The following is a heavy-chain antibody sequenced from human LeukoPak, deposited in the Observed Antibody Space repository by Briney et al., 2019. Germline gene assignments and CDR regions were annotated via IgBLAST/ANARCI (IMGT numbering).Heavy chain of an antibody. V-gene: IGHV1-2*02. CDR3: ARRMVRNYYYYYGMDV. CDR2: INPNSGGT. CDR1: GYTFTGYY. D-gene: IGHD3-10*01. J-gene: IGHJ6*02. Sequence: GASVKVSCKASGYTFTGYYMHWVRQAPGQGLEWMGWINPNSGGTNYAQKFQGRVTMTRDTSISTAYMELSRLRSDDTAVYYCARRMVRNYYYYYGMDVWGQGTTVTVSS.